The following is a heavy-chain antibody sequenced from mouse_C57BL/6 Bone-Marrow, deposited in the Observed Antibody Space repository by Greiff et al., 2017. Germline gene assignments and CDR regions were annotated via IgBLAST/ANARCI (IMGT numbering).Heavy chain of an antibody. CDR3: ARSYGSSWYFDV. J-gene: IGHJ1*03. V-gene: IGHV1-81*01. Sequence: QVQLQQSGAELARPGASVKLSCKASGYTFTSYGISWVKQRTGQGLEWIGEIYPRSGNTYYNEKFKGKATLTADKYSSTAYMELRSLTSEDSAVYFCARSYGSSWYFDVWGTGTTVTVSS. CDR2: IYPRSGNT. D-gene: IGHD1-1*01. CDR1: GYTFTSYG.